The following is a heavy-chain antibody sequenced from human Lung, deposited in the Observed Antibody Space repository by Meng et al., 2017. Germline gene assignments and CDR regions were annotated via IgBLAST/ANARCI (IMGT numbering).Heavy chain of an antibody. CDR3: ARGRVVVSATPSDY. D-gene: IGHD2-15*01. CDR1: GFTFSSYS. J-gene: IGHJ4*02. CDR2: ISSSPT. V-gene: IGHV3-21*01. Sequence: EVQLVESGGGLFKPGGSLRLSCAASGFTFSSYSMNWFRQAPGKGLEWVSSISSSPTYADSVKGRFTISRDNAENSLYLQMNSLRVEDTAVYFCARGRVVVSATPSDYWGQGTLVTVSS.